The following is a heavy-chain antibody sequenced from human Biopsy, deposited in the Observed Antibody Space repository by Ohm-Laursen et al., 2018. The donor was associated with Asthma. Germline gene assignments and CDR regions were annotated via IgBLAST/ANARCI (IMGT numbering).Heavy chain of an antibody. Sequence: LRLSCAASGFTVSRDHMFWVRQAPGKGLEWIGFIYYSGSTYYNPSLKSRVSISIDTSKNQFSLKLSSVTAADTAVYYCARAQDYYDSRGYYRSFDYWGQGTLGTVSS. V-gene: IGHV4-31*02. D-gene: IGHD3-22*01. CDR3: ARAQDYYDSRGYYRSFDY. CDR2: IYYSGST. J-gene: IGHJ4*02. CDR1: GFTVSRDH.